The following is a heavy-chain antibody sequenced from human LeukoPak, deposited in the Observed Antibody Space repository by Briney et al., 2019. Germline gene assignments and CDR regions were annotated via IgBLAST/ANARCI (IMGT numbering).Heavy chain of an antibody. V-gene: IGHV3-23*01. J-gene: IGHJ4*02. Sequence: PGGSLRLSCAASGFTFSSYAMSWVRQAPGKGLGWVAAIRGSGGSTYDADSVEGGFTICRDNSKNRLYLQMNSLRAEDTAVYYCAPGPSPMDYWGQGTLVTVSS. CDR3: APGPSPMDY. CDR1: GFTFSSYA. D-gene: IGHD7-27*01. CDR2: IRGSGGST.